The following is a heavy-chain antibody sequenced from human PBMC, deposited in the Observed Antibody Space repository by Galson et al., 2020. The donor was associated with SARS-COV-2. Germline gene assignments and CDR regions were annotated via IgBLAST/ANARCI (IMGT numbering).Heavy chain of an antibody. CDR3: AKDRSGYWDIVVVPAATYYGMDV. CDR2: IRYDGSNK. V-gene: IGHV3-30*02. J-gene: IGHJ6*02. Sequence: GGSLRLSCAASGFTFSSYDMHWVRQAPGKGLEWVTFIRYDGSNKYYADSVKGLFTISRDNSKNTLYLQMNSLRAEDTAMYYCAKDRSGYWDIVVVPAATYYGMDVWGQGTTVTVSS. D-gene: IGHD2-2*01. CDR1: GFTFSSYD.